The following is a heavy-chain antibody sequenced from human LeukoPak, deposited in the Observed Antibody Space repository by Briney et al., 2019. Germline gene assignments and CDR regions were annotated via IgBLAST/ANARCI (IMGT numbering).Heavy chain of an antibody. Sequence: SETLSLTCAVYGGSLSGFYWSWIRQSPGKGLEWIGEINQSGSTNYNPSLKSRVTISVDTSKNQFSLKLSSVTAADTAVYYCARERSYGYSYGPNFDYWDQGTLVTVSS. CDR3: ARERSYGYSYGPNFDY. J-gene: IGHJ4*02. V-gene: IGHV4-34*01. CDR1: GGSLSGFY. D-gene: IGHD5-18*01. CDR2: INQSGST.